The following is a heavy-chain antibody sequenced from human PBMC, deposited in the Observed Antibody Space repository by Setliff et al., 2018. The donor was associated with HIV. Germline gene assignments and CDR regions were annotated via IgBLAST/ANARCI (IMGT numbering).Heavy chain of an antibody. Sequence: PGGSLRLSCAASGFTFDHYGMHWVRQAPGKGLEWVAVISHDGSEKHYADFVKGRLTISRDNAKNSLFLQMNSLRAEDTAVYYCARDPFLAQGFWSGYYSDYWGQGTLVTVSS. J-gene: IGHJ4*02. D-gene: IGHD3-3*01. CDR1: GFTFDHYG. CDR3: ARDPFLAQGFWSGYYSDY. V-gene: IGHV3-30*03. CDR2: ISHDGSEK.